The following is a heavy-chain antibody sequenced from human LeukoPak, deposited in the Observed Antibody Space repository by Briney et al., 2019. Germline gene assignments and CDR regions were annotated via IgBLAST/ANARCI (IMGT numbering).Heavy chain of an antibody. CDR3: ARKTGNDAFDI. CDR1: GFTFSSYG. J-gene: IGHJ3*02. CDR2: ISYDGSNK. Sequence: GGSLRLSCAASGFTFSSYGMHWVRQAPGKGLEWVAVISYDGSNKYYADSVKGRFTISRDNSKNTLYLQMNSLRAEDTAVYYCARKTGNDAFDIWGQGTMVTVSS. V-gene: IGHV3-30*03.